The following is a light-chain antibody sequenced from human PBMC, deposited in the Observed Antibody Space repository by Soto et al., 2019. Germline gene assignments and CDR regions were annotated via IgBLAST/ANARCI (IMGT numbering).Light chain of an antibody. Sequence: QSVLTQPASVSGSLGQSITISCTGSSSDVGGYNYVSWYQQHPGKAPKLMIYEVNNRPSGVSNRFSGSKSGNTASLAISGLRSEDEADYYCAAWDDSLSAVFGGGTKLTVL. CDR1: SSDVGGYNY. CDR2: EVN. CDR3: AAWDDSLSAV. J-gene: IGLJ3*02. V-gene: IGLV2-14*01.